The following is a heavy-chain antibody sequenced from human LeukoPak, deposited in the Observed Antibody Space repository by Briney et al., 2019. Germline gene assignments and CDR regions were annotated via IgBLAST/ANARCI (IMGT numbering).Heavy chain of an antibody. D-gene: IGHD6-13*01. CDR3: AIRGLAAAEY. CDR1: GDSISSYY. CDR2: IYYSGST. Sequence: SETLSLTCTVSGDSISSYYWSWIRQPPGKGLEWIGYIYYSGSTNYNPSLKSRVTISVDTSKNQFSLNLSSVTAADTAVYYCAIRGLAAAEYWGQGTLVTVSS. J-gene: IGHJ4*02. V-gene: IGHV4-59*01.